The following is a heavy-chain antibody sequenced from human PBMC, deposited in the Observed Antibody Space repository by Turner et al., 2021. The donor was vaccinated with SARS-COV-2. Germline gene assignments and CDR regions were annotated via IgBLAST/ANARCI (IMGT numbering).Heavy chain of an antibody. CDR2: IWNDGSQK. Sequence: QVQLVESGGGVVQPGRSLRLSCAASGITFSSHGMHWVRQAPGKGLEWVAVIWNDGSQKDYADSVKGRFTISRDNSKNMLYLQMNSLRAEDTAVYYCARLDDSGHWGAFDIWGQGTMVTVSS. J-gene: IGHJ3*02. V-gene: IGHV3-33*01. CDR3: ARLDDSGHWGAFDI. CDR1: GITFSSHG. D-gene: IGHD3-22*01.